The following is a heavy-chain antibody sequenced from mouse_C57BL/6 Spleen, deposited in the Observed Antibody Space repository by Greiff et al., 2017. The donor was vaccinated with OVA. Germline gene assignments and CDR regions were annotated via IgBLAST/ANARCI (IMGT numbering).Heavy chain of an antibody. J-gene: IGHJ4*01. V-gene: IGHV1-64*01. CDR2: IHPNSGST. D-gene: IGHD2-3*01. Sequence: QVQLQQPGAELVKPGASVKLSCKASGYTFTSYWMHWVKQRPGQGLEWIGMIHPNSGSTNYTEKFKSKATLTVDKSSSTAYMQLSSLTSEDSAVYYCASEGIYDGYYDYAMDYWGQGTSVTVSS. CDR3: ASEGIYDGYYDYAMDY. CDR1: GYTFTSYW.